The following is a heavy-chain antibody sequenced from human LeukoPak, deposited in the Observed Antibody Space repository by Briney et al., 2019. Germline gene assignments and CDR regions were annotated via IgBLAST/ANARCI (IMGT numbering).Heavy chain of an antibody. V-gene: IGHV3-23*01. J-gene: IGHJ6*03. Sequence: GGSLRLSCAASGFTFSSYAMSWVRQAPGKGLEWVSAISGSGGSTYYADSVKGRFTISRDNSKNTLYLQMNSLRAEDTAVYYCAREGGSSSKYYYYYYMDVWGKGTTVTVSS. CDR3: AREGGSSSKYYYYYYMDV. CDR1: GFTFSSYA. D-gene: IGHD6-6*01. CDR2: ISGSGGST.